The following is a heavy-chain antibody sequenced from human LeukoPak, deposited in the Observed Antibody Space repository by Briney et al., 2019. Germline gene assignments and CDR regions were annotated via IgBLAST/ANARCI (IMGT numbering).Heavy chain of an antibody. D-gene: IGHD2-2*01. CDR2: ISAYTGNT. J-gene: IGHJ4*02. V-gene: IGHV1-18*01. CDR1: GYSFTSYS. Sequence: ASVKVSCKASGYSFTSYSISWVRQAPGQGLEWMGWISAYTGNTNYARKLQGRVTMTTDTSTSTAYLELRSLRSDDTAVYYCARAICSSTSCYTADGSFDFWGQGTLVTVSS. CDR3: ARAICSSTSCYTADGSFDF.